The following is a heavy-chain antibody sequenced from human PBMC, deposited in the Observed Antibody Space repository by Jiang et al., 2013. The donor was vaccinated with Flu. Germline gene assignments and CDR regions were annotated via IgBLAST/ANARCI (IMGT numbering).Heavy chain of an antibody. Sequence: VRISCKASGYTLTRYPIHWLRQAPGQGLEWMGWINPDNANTKESQRFQGRVTIIRDTYMRTEYMELSSLRYEDTAVYYCARGVLPSSERLITQGVWFDPWGQGTLVTVSS. CDR1: GYTLTRYP. CDR2: INPDNANT. V-gene: IGHV1-3*01. D-gene: IGHD1-26*01. CDR3: ARGVLPSSERLITQGVWFDP. J-gene: IGHJ5*02.